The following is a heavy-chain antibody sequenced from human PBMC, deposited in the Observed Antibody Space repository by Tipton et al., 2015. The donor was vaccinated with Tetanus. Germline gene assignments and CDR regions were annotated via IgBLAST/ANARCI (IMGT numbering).Heavy chain of an antibody. D-gene: IGHD1-14*01. CDR2: INHSGST. CDR1: GGSFSGYY. J-gene: IGHJ4*02. V-gene: IGHV4-34*01. Sequence: TLSLTCAVYGGSFSGYYWSWIRQPPGKGLEWIGEINHSGSTNYNPSLKSRVTISVDTSKNQFSLKLSPVTAAGTAVYYCASITLRARRSYFDYWGQGTLVTVSS. CDR3: ASITLRARRSYFDY.